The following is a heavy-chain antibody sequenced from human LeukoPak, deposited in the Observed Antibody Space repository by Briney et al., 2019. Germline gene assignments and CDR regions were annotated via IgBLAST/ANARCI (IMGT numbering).Heavy chain of an antibody. CDR3: ARVQQLVNFDY. V-gene: IGHV1-2*02. Sequence: GASVKVSCKASGYTFTGYYLHWVRQAPGQGLEWMGWLNSNTGDTNYAQKFQGRVTMTRDTSISTAYVELRSLRSDDTAAYYCARVQQLVNFDYWGQGTLVTVSS. CDR2: LNSNTGDT. J-gene: IGHJ4*02. D-gene: IGHD6-6*01. CDR1: GYTFTGYY.